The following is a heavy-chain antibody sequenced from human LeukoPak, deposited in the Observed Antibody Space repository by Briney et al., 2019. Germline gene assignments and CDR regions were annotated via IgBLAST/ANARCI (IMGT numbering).Heavy chain of an antibody. CDR2: ISWNSGSI. D-gene: IGHD3-22*01. CDR1: GFTFDDYA. CDR3: ARVAILFHDSSGFDY. J-gene: IGHJ4*02. V-gene: IGHV3-9*01. Sequence: PGRSLRLSCAASGFTFDDYAMHWVRQAPGKGLEWVSGISWNSGSIGYADSVKGRFTISRDNAKNSLYLQMNSLRAEDTAVYYCARVAILFHDSSGFDYWGQGTLVTVSS.